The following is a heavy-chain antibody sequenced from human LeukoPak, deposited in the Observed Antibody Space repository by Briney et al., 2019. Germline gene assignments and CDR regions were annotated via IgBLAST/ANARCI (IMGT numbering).Heavy chain of an antibody. CDR1: GYTFTGYY. D-gene: IGHD3-3*01. Sequence: GASVKVSCKASGYTFTGYYMHWVRQAPGQGLEWMGWINPNSGGTNYAQKFQGRVTMTRDTSISTAYMELSRLRSDDTAVYYCARASGITIFGVVIYNWFDPWGLGTLVTVSS. CDR2: INPNSGGT. J-gene: IGHJ5*02. V-gene: IGHV1-2*02. CDR3: ARASGITIFGVVIYNWFDP.